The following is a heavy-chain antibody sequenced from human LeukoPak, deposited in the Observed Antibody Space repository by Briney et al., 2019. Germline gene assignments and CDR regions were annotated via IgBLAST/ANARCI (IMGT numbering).Heavy chain of an antibody. CDR1: GDSMSDSY. CDR2: IYASGGT. J-gene: IGHJ6*03. CDR3: ARDIRSHNGPGGYYYYYMDV. V-gene: IGHV4-4*07. Sequence: PSETLSLTCTVSGDSMSDSYWSWIRQPAGKGLEWIGRIYASGGTNYNPSLKSRVTLSVDTSSNQFSLTLSSVTAADTAVYHCARDIRSHNGPGGYYYYYMDVWGKGTTVTVSS. D-gene: IGHD2-8*01.